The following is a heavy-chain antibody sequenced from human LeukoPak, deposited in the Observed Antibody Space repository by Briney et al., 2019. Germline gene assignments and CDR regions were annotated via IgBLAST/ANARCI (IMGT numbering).Heavy chain of an antibody. D-gene: IGHD3-16*01. CDR3: AKDGGQGADY. CDR1: GFSFSSYA. Sequence: GGSLRLSCAASGFSFSSYAMSWVRQAPGKGLEWVSGISGSDGSTYYADSVKGRFTISRDNSKNTLYLQMNSLRAEDMAVYYCAKDGGQGADYWGQGTLVSVSS. J-gene: IGHJ4*02. V-gene: IGHV3-23*01. CDR2: ISGSDGST.